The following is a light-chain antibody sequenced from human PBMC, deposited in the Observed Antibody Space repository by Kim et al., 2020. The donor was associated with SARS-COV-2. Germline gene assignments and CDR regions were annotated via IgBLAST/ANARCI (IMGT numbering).Light chain of an antibody. CDR2: WAS. CDR1: QSVLDTSNNKNF. J-gene: IGKJ4*01. Sequence: DIVMTQSPDSLAVSLGERATINCKSSQSVLDTSNNKNFLAWYQQKPGQPPKLLIYWASTRESGVPDRFSGSGSGTEFTLTISSLQAEDVAVYYCQEYYSTLTFGGGTKLEI. V-gene: IGKV4-1*01. CDR3: QEYYSTLT.